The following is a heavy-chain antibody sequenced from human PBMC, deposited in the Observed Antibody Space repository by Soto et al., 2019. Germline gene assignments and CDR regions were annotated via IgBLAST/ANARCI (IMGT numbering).Heavy chain of an antibody. CDR1: GFTFSNYG. Sequence: QVQLVESGGGVVQPGRSLRLSCAASGFTFSNYGMHWVRQASGKGLEWVAHTSYDDSSKYYADSVKGRFTISRDNSENTLSLHMDSLIPDDTAIYYCARDRSSSSSFYYGVDVWGQGTAVSVSS. CDR3: ARDRSSSSSFYYGVDV. J-gene: IGHJ6*02. D-gene: IGHD6-6*01. V-gene: IGHV3-30*03. CDR2: TSYDDSSK.